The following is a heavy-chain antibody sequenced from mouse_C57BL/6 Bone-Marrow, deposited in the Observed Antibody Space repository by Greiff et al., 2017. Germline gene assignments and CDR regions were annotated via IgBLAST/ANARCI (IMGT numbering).Heavy chain of an antibody. CDR3: ARGEGYDY. CDR1: GYTFTNYW. CDR2: IYPGGGYT. J-gene: IGHJ2*01. Sequence: VQLQQSGAELVRPGTSVKMSCKASGYTFTNYWIGWAKQRPGHGLEWIGDIYPGGGYTNYNEKFKGKATLTADKSSSTAYMQISSLTSEDSAIYYCARGEGYDYWGQGTTLTVAS. V-gene: IGHV1-63*01. D-gene: IGHD2-13*01.